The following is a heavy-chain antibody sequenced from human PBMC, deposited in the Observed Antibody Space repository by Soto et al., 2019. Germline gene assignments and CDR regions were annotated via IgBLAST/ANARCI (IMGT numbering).Heavy chain of an antibody. V-gene: IGHV4-4*02. D-gene: IGHD3-10*01. CDR2: IYHSGST. J-gene: IGHJ4*02. CDR1: SGSISSSNW. Sequence: QVQLQESRPGLVKPSGTLSLTCAVSSGSISSSNWWRWVRQPPGKGLEWIGEIYHSGSTNYNPSRKSRATISVGKCKNQFGLKLSSVTAADTAVYYCARFTVRGVHFDYWGRGSLVTVSS. CDR3: ARFTVRGVHFDY.